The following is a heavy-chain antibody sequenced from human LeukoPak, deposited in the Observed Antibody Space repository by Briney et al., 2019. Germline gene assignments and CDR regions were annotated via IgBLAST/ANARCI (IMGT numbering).Heavy chain of an antibody. J-gene: IGHJ4*02. CDR2: IYTTGSTTGST. CDR1: AGSINSGSYY. D-gene: IGHD6-13*01. CDR3: ARDAPGIAAARVY. V-gene: IGHV4-61*02. Sequence: PSETLSLTCTVSAGSINSGSYYWNWIRQPAGKGLEWIGRIYTTGSTTGSTTYNPSLKSRVTISIDTSKTHFSLELSSVTAADAAVYYCARDAPGIAAARVYWGQGTLVTVSS.